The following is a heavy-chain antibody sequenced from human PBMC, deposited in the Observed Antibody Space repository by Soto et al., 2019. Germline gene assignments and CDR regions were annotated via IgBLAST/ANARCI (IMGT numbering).Heavy chain of an antibody. CDR2: INPDGSNT. D-gene: IGHD2-21*01. J-gene: IGHJ6*02. Sequence: EVQLVGSGGGSVQPGGSLRLSCAASEFTFGNYWMHWVRQSPGKGLVWVSRINPDGSNTDYADSVMGRFTVSRDNAKKTVYLQMNSLRGEDTAVYYCTGAPDCGGGTCRSGHRYYGLDAWGQGITVTVSS. CDR1: EFTFGNYW. V-gene: IGHV3-74*01. CDR3: TGAPDCGGGTCRSGHRYYGLDA.